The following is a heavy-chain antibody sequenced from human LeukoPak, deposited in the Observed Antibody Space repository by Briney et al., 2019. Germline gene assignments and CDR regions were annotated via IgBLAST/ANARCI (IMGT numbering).Heavy chain of an antibody. CDR1: GYTFTTYD. Sequence: GASVKVSCKASGYTFTTYDINWVRQVAGQGLEWMGWMDPYSGNTGYAQKFQGRVTITRNTSISTAYMELSSLTSEDTAVYYCAREACSGNRCAKPRFDPWGQGTLVTVSS. D-gene: IGHD2-15*01. V-gene: IGHV1-8*03. CDR2: MDPYSGNT. CDR3: AREACSGNRCAKPRFDP. J-gene: IGHJ5*02.